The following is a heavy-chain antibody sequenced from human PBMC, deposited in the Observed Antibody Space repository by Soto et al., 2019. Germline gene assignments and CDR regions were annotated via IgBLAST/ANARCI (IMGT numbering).Heavy chain of an antibody. D-gene: IGHD3-3*02. Sequence: QLQLQESGPGLVRPSETLSLTCTVSGGSISSSSYYWGWIRQPPGKGLEWIGSIYYSGSTYYNPSLNSRVTISVDTSKNQFSLKLSSVTAADTAVYYCASPKIAFYNWFDPWGQGTLVTVSS. CDR1: GGSISSSSYY. CDR2: IYYSGST. CDR3: ASPKIAFYNWFDP. J-gene: IGHJ5*02. V-gene: IGHV4-39*01.